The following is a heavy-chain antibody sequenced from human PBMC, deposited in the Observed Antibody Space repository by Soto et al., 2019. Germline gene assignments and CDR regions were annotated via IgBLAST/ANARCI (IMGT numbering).Heavy chain of an antibody. CDR3: AAYCYTMTCTHFHGYS. CDR2: VSVSGGTT. J-gene: IGHJ5*02. D-gene: IGHD3-16*02. CDR1: GFMFNNYA. Sequence: EVQLLESGGGLVQPGGSLRLSCAASGFMFNNYAMSWVRQAPGKGLEWVSTVSVSGGTTYYADSLKGRFTISRDNSKKTVYLQMNSLRVEDTAVYYCAAYCYTMTCTHFHGYSWGQGTQVTVSS. V-gene: IGHV3-23*01.